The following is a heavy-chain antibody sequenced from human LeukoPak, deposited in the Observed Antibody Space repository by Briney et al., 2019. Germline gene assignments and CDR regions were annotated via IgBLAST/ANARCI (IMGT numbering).Heavy chain of an antibody. CDR3: ARGPPLRDGYNLDF. J-gene: IGHJ4*02. CDR2: IYYSGST. D-gene: IGHD5-24*01. CDR1: GGSISSYY. V-gene: IGHV4-59*01. Sequence: SETLSLTRTVSGGSISSYYWSWIRQPPGKGLEWIGYIYYSGSTNYNPSLKSRVTMSLDTSKRQFSLKLSSVTAADTAVYYCARGPPLRDGYNLDFWGQGTLVTVSS.